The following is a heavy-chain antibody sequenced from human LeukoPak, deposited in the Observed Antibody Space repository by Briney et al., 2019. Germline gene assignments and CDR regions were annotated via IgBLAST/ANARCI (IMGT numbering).Heavy chain of an antibody. V-gene: IGHV4-39*07. Sequence: PSETLSLTCTVSGGSISSSSYYWGWIRQPPGKGLEWIGSIYYSGSTYYNPSLNSRVTMSVDTSKNQFSLKLSSVTAADTAVYYCARDNYRANYFGYWGQGTLVTVSS. D-gene: IGHD5-24*01. CDR1: GGSISSSSYY. CDR3: ARDNYRANYFGY. J-gene: IGHJ4*02. CDR2: IYYSGST.